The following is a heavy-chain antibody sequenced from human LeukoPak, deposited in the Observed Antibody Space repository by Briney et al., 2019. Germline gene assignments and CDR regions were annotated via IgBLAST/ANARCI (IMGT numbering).Heavy chain of an antibody. CDR1: GYTFTSYG. J-gene: IGHJ4*02. Sequence: GASVKVSCKASGYTFTSYGISWVRQAPGQGLEWMGWISAYDGHTGYAQKFQGRVTMTRNTSISTVYMELSSLRSEDTAVYYCARAHTYYDILTGYYEFDYWGQGTLVSVSS. CDR3: ARAHTYYDILTGYYEFDY. CDR2: ISAYDGHT. V-gene: IGHV1-8*02. D-gene: IGHD3-9*01.